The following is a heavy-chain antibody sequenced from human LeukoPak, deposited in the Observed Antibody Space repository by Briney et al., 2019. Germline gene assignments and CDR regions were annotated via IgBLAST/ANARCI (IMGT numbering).Heavy chain of an antibody. V-gene: IGHV3-64*01. D-gene: IGHD3-10*01. J-gene: IGHJ5*02. CDR2: IRSNGGST. CDR3: ARGHGGSGSPYH. CDR1: GFTFSSYA. Sequence: GGSLRLSCAASGFTFSSYAMHWVRQAPGKGLEYVSAIRSNGGSTYYANSVKGRFTISRDNSKNTLYLQMGSLRAEDMAVYYCARGHGGSGSPYHWGQGTLVTVSS.